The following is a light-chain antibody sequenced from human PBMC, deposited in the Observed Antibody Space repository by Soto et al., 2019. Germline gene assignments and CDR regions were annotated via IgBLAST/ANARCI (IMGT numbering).Light chain of an antibody. Sequence: SYERTQPPSVLVAPGQAARMPCGGTTIASKSVHWYQQRPGQAPVLVIYVDSDRPSGIPDRFSVSTSGNTAALTISRVEAGDEADYYCQVWDTISDHYVFGSGTKVTVL. CDR2: VDS. CDR1: TIASKS. CDR3: QVWDTISDHYV. J-gene: IGLJ1*01. V-gene: IGLV3-21*02.